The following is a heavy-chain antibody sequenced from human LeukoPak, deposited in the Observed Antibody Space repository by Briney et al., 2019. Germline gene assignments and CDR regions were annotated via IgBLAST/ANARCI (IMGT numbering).Heavy chain of an antibody. CDR1: GFTFDDYA. CDR3: VRDKLVGPSRLDH. V-gene: IGHV3-9*01. J-gene: IGHJ4*02. D-gene: IGHD1-26*01. Sequence: GGSLRLSCAASGFTFDDYAMHWVRQAPGKGLEWVSGINWNSRSIGYADSVKGRFTISRDNAKNSLYLQMNSLRVEDTAVYYCVRDKLVGPSRLDHWGQGTLVTVSS. CDR2: INWNSRSI.